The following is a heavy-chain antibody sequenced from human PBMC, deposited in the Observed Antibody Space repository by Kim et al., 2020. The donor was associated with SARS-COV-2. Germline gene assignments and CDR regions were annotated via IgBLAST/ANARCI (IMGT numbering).Heavy chain of an antibody. D-gene: IGHD2-15*01. CDR2: ISGRGDKT. V-gene: IGHV3-23*01. CDR3: AKDFTGSGRFFDC. J-gene: IGHJ5*01. Sequence: GGSLRLSCAASGFTFSNSAVSWVRQAPGKGLEWVSVISGRGDKTYYADSVKGRFTISRDNSKNTLYLQVNSLRAEDSALYYCAKDFTGSGRFFDCWGQGTLVTVSS. CDR1: GFTFSNSA.